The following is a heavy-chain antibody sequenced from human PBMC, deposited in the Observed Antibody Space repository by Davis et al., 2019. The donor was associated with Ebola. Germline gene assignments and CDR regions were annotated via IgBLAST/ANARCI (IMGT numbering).Heavy chain of an antibody. J-gene: IGHJ6*02. CDR2: ISSSGSTI. Sequence: GGSLRLSCAASGFTFSSYEMNWVRQAPGKGLEWVSYISSSGSTIYYADSVKGRFTISRDNAKNSLYLQVNSLKTEDTAVYYCTTGGYYYYYGMDVWGQGTTVTVSS. D-gene: IGHD3-10*01. CDR1: GFTFSSYE. CDR3: TTGGYYYYYGMDV. V-gene: IGHV3-48*03.